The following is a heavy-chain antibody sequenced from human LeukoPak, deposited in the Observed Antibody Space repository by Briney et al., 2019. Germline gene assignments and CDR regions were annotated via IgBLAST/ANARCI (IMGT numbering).Heavy chain of an antibody. CDR3: ARDGSNYGTLDY. Sequence: GGSLRLSCAASGFTFSSYSMIWVRQAPGKGLEWVSSISSSSSYIYYADSVKGRFTISRDNAKNSLYLQMNSLRAEDTAVYYCARDGSNYGTLDYWGQGTLVTVSS. CDR2: ISSSSSYI. D-gene: IGHD4-4*01. V-gene: IGHV3-21*01. CDR1: GFTFSSYS. J-gene: IGHJ4*02.